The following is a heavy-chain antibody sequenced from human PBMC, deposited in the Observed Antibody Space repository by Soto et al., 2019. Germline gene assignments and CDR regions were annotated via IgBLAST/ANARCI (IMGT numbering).Heavy chain of an antibody. V-gene: IGHV3-30*18. Sequence: QVQLVESGGGVVQPGRSLRLSCAASGFTFSSYGMHWVRQAPGKGLEWVAVISYDGSNKYYADSVKGRFTISRDKSKNTLYLQMNSLRAEDTAVYYCAKSTGMTTVVTPVDYWGQGTLVTVSS. CDR1: GFTFSSYG. J-gene: IGHJ4*02. CDR3: AKSTGMTTVVTPVDY. CDR2: ISYDGSNK. D-gene: IGHD4-17*01.